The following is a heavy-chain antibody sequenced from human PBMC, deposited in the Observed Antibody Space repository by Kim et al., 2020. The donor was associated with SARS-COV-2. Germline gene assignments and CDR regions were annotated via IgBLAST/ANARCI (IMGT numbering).Heavy chain of an antibody. Sequence: GGSLRLSCAASGFTFSSYSMNWVRQAPGKGLEWVSSISSSSSYIYYADSVKGRFTISRGNAKNSLYLQMNSLRAEDTAVYYCAREKGVKWLGRHNWFDPWGQGTLVTVSS. V-gene: IGHV3-21*01. J-gene: IGHJ5*02. CDR1: GFTFSSYS. D-gene: IGHD6-19*01. CDR2: ISSSSSYI. CDR3: AREKGVKWLGRHNWFDP.